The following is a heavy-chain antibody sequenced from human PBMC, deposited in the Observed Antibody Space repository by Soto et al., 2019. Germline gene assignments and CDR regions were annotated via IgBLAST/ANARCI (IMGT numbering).Heavy chain of an antibody. D-gene: IGHD5-12*01. Sequence: ASVKVSCKASGYTFTSYAMHWVRQAPGQRLEWMGWINAGNGNTKYAQKLQGRVTMTTDTSTSAAYMELRSLRSDDTAVYYCATGYSGYEYWGQGTLVTVSS. CDR2: INAGNGNT. J-gene: IGHJ4*02. CDR1: GYTFTSYA. V-gene: IGHV1-3*01. CDR3: ATGYSGYEY.